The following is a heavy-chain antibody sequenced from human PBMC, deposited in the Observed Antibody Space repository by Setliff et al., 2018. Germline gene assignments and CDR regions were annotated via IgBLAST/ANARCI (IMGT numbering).Heavy chain of an antibody. CDR3: TTEGYYYDSSGLYYYFDY. V-gene: IGHV3-49*04. J-gene: IGHJ4*02. CDR2: IRSKAYGGTT. D-gene: IGHD3-22*01. Sequence: GGSLRLSCAASGFTFGDYAMSWVRQAPGKGLEWVGFIRSKAYGGTTEYAASVKGRFTISRDDSKSIAYLQMNSLKTEDTAVYYCTTEGYYYDSSGLYYYFDYWGQGTLVTVSS. CDR1: GFTFGDYA.